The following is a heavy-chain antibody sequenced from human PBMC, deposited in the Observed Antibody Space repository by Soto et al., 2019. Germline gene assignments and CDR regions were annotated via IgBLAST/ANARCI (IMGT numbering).Heavy chain of an antibody. CDR1: GYTFTSYY. J-gene: IGHJ6*02. CDR3: ARGYCSSTSCYILRGYYYYYGMDV. V-gene: IGHV1-46*01. Sequence: ASVKVSCKASGYTFTSYYMHWLRQAPGQGLEWMGIINPSGGSTSYAQKFQGRVTMTRDTSTSTVYMELSSLRSEDTAVYYCARGYCSSTSCYILRGYYYYYGMDVWGQGTTVTVSS. D-gene: IGHD2-2*02. CDR2: INPSGGST.